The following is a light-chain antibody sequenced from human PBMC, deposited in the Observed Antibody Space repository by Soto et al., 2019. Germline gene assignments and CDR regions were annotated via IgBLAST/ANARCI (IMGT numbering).Light chain of an antibody. V-gene: IGLV2-8*01. CDR2: EVS. CDR1: SSDVGGYNY. CDR3: SSYAGSNLWV. Sequence: QSALTQPPCASGSPGQSVTISCTGTSSDVGGYNYVSWYQQHPGKAPKLMIYEVSKRPSGVPDRFSGSKSGNTASLTVSGLQAEDEADYYCSSYAGSNLWVFGGGTKVTVL. J-gene: IGLJ3*02.